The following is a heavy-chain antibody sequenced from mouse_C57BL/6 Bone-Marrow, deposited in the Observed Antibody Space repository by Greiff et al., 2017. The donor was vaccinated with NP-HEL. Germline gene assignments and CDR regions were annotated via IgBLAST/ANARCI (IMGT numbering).Heavy chain of an antibody. V-gene: IGHV1-19*01. CDR2: INPYNGGT. J-gene: IGHJ3*01. D-gene: IGHD2-2*01. CDR3: ARRDGYDGEAFAY. CDR1: GYTFTDYY. Sequence: EVQVVESGPVLVKPGASVKMSCKASGYTFTDYYMNWVKQSHGKSLEWIGVINPYNGGTSYNQKFKGKATLTVDKSSSTAYMELNSLTSEDSAVYYCARRDGYDGEAFAYWGQGTLVTVSA.